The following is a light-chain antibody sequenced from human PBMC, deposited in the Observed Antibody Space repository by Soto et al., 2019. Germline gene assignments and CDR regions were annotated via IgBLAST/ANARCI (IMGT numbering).Light chain of an antibody. J-gene: IGKJ2*01. CDR1: QSVNTY. Sequence: DIQMTQSPSSLSASVGDRVTITCRASQSVNTYLNWYQKRQGKAPKLLIYAATSLQSGVPPRFSGSGSGTDFNLTISGLQPEDFAIYYCQQSHNTPYTFGLGTMLEVK. V-gene: IGKV1-39*01. CDR2: AAT. CDR3: QQSHNTPYT.